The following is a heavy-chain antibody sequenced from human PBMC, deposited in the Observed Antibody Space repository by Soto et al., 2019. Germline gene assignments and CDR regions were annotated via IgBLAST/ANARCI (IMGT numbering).Heavy chain of an antibody. Sequence: SETLSLTCTVSGGSISSSSYYWGWIRQPPGKGLEWIGSLYYSGSTYYNPTLKSRVTISADTSKNQFSLKLTSVTAADTAVYYCARQVTVRGYKQRYYFDYWGQETLVTVCS. V-gene: IGHV4-39*01. CDR3: ARQVTVRGYKQRYYFDY. D-gene: IGHD3-10*01. CDR2: LYYSGST. CDR1: GGSISSSSYY. J-gene: IGHJ4*02.